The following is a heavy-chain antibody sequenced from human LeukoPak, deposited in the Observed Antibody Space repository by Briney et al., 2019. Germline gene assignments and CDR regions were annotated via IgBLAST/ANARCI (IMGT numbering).Heavy chain of an antibody. CDR1: GFTFDDYA. CDR3: ARDPYDSSAYGAFDV. V-gene: IGHV3-9*01. CDR2: ISWNSGSI. Sequence: GRSLRLSCAASGFTFDDYAMHWVRQAPGKGLEWVSGISWNSGSIGYADSVKGRFTISRDNARNSLYLQMNSLRAEDTAVYYCARDPYDSSAYGAFDVWGQGTMVTVSS. D-gene: IGHD3-22*01. J-gene: IGHJ3*01.